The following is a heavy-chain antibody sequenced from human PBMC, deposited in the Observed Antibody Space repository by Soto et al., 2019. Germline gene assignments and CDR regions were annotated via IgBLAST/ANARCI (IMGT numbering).Heavy chain of an antibody. CDR3: ARANGFSLRLQVDWFDP. D-gene: IGHD1-26*01. Sequence: ELQMVESGGGLVQPGRSLRLSCAASGFTFDDYAMHWVRQAPGKGLEWVSGIACDSNKKHYADSVKGRFTISRDNAKNSLYRKMDSRRPEETAFYYCARANGFSLRLQVDWFDPWGQGTLVTVSS. V-gene: IGHV3-9*01. J-gene: IGHJ5*02. CDR1: GFTFDDYA. CDR2: IACDSNKK.